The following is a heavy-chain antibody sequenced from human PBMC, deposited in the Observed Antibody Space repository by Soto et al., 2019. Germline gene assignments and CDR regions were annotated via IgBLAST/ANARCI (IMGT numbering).Heavy chain of an antibody. CDR2: ISYDGSNK. D-gene: IGHD2-2*01. CDR1: GFTFSSYG. J-gene: IGHJ4*02. Sequence: QVQLVESGGGVVQPGRSLRLSCAASGFTFSSYGMHWVRQAPGKGLEWVAVISYDGSNKYYADSVKGRFTISRDNSKNTLYLQMNSLRVEDTAVYYCATGDIVVVPAAIFYWGQGTLVTVSS. V-gene: IGHV3-30*03. CDR3: ATGDIVVVPAAIFY.